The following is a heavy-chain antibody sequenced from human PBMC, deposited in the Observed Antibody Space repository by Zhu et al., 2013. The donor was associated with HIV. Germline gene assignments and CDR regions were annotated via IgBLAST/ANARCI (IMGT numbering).Heavy chain of an antibody. CDR3: ARPEGYDTSGYVY. CDR2: IIPSSTTL. Sequence: QVQLLQSGAEVKKPGSSVKVSCRASGGTFNNFAFNWLRQAPGQGLEWMGGIIPSSTTLNYAQKFRGRVAITADESTSTAYMELNSLRSEDTAVYYCARPEGYDTSGYVYWGQGTLVTVSS. D-gene: IGHD3-22*01. J-gene: IGHJ4*02. CDR1: GGTFNNFA. V-gene: IGHV1-69*01.